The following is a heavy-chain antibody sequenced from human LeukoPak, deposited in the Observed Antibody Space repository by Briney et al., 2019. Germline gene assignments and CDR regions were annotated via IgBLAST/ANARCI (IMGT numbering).Heavy chain of an antibody. D-gene: IGHD3-22*01. CDR1: GYTFTSYG. V-gene: IGHV1-8*02. CDR3: ARGLYDGSAYKY. CDR2: MNPISGKT. Sequence: ASVKVSCKASGYTFTSYGISWVRQATGQGLEWMGWMNPISGKTGYAQKFQGRVTMTRNTSISAAYMELSSLRSEDTAVYYCARGLYDGSAYKYWGQGTLVTVSS. J-gene: IGHJ1*01.